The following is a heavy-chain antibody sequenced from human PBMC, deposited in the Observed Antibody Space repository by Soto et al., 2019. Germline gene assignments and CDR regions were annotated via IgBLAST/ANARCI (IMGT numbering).Heavy chain of an antibody. V-gene: IGHV3-30*18. CDR3: AKDDSSGYGNYYYGMDV. CDR1: GFTFSSYG. CDR2: ISYDGSNK. J-gene: IGHJ6*02. D-gene: IGHD3-22*01. Sequence: GGPLRLSCAASGFTFSSYGMHWVRQAPGKGLEWVAVISYDGSNKYYADSVKGRFTISRDNSKNTLYLQMNSLRAEDTAVYYCAKDDSSGYGNYYYGMDVWGQGTTVTVSS.